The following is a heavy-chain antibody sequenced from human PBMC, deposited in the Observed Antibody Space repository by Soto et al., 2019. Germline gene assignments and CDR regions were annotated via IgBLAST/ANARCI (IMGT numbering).Heavy chain of an antibody. CDR2: ISAYTGNT. D-gene: IGHD3-9*01. J-gene: IGHJ4*02. CDR1: GYTFTSYG. Sequence: GXSVKVSFNTSGYTFTSYGISWVRQAPGQGLEWMGWISAYTGNTNYAQNLQGRVTMTTDTSTSTAYMELRSLRSDDTAVYYCAGLRLRYFNYWGQGTLVTVSS. CDR3: AGLRLRYFNY. V-gene: IGHV1-18*01.